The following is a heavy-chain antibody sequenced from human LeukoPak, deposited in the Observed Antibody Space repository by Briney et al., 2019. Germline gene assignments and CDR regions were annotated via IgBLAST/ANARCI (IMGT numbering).Heavy chain of an antibody. J-gene: IGHJ4*02. CDR1: GYTFTGYY. D-gene: IGHD3-3*02. CDR2: INPNSGGT. CDR3: ARPTTTRHFWSGYYGH. Sequence: GASVKVSCKASGYTFTGYYMHWVRQAPGQGLEWMGWINPNSGGTNYAQKFQGRVTMTRDTSTSTAYMELSRLRSDDTAVYYCARPTTTRHFWSGYYGHWGQGTLVTVSS. V-gene: IGHV1-2*02.